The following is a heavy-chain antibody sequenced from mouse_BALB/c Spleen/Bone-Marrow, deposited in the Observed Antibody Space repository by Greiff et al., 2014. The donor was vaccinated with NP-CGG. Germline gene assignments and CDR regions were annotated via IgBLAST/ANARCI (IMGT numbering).Heavy chain of an antibody. J-gene: IGHJ3*01. Sequence: EVMLVESGGGLVKSGGSLKLSCAASGFTFSNYGMSWVRQTPEKRLEWVATICGGGSYTFYSDSVKGRFTISRDNAKNNLYVQLSSLRSEDTAVYYCARHAYYDQTEVSFVYWGQGTLVTVSA. CDR3: ARHAYYDQTEVSFVY. CDR1: GFTFSNYG. V-gene: IGHV5-9-2*01. D-gene: IGHD2-4*01. CDR2: ICGGGSYT.